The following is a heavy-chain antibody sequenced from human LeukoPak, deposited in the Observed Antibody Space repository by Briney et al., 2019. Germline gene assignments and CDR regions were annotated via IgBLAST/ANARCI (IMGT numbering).Heavy chain of an antibody. D-gene: IGHD2-21*01. V-gene: IGHV4-34*01. CDR1: GGSFSGYY. Sequence: SETLSLTCAVYGGSFSGYYWSWIRQPPGKGLEWIGEINHSGSTNYNPSLKSRVTISVDTSKNQFSLKLSSVTAADTAVYYCARESLLAHDYWGQGTLVTVSS. CDR3: ARESLLAHDY. CDR2: INHSGST. J-gene: IGHJ4*02.